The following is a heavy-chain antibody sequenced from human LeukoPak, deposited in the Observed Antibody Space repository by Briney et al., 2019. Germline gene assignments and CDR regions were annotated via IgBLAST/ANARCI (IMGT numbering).Heavy chain of an antibody. D-gene: IGHD2-15*01. CDR3: ASLYCSGGSCYSLDPTDY. CDR2: INHSGST. V-gene: IGHV4-34*01. CDR1: GGSFSGYY. Sequence: SETLSLTCAVYGGSFSGYYWSWIRQPPGKGLEWIGEINHSGSTNYNPSLKNRVTISVDTSKNQFSLKLSSVTAADTAVYYCASLYCSGGSCYSLDPTDYWGQGTLVTVSS. J-gene: IGHJ4*02.